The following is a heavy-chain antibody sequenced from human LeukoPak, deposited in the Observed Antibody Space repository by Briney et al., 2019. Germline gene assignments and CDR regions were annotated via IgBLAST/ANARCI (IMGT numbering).Heavy chain of an antibody. CDR3: ARHATPAARVYYFDY. Sequence: GSLRLSCAASGFTVSSNYMSWVRQPPGKGLEWIGSIYYSGSAYYNPSLKSRVTISVDTSKNQCSLRLGSVTAADTAVYYCARHATPAARVYYFDYWGLGTLVTVSA. CDR1: GFTVSSNY. CDR2: IYYSGSA. D-gene: IGHD6-13*01. V-gene: IGHV4-39*01. J-gene: IGHJ4*02.